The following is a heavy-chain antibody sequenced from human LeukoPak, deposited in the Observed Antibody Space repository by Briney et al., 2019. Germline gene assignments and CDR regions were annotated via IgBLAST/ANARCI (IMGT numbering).Heavy chain of an antibody. V-gene: IGHV3-74*01. J-gene: IGHJ4*02. Sequence: GRSLRLSCAASGFTFSNYWMHWVRQAPGKGLVWVSRINSDGSSTTYADSVKGRFTISRDNAKNTLYLQMNSLRVEDTAIYYCARGGSCSGGNCKYTRKEIDYWGQGTLVTVSS. CDR3: ARGGSCSGGNCKYTRKEIDY. D-gene: IGHD2-15*01. CDR2: INSDGSST. CDR1: GFTFSNYW.